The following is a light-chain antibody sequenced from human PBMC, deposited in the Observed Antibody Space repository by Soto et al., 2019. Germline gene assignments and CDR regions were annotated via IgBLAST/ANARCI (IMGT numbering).Light chain of an antibody. CDR3: QQYNSYSRT. J-gene: IGKJ1*01. V-gene: IGKV1-5*03. CDR1: QSISSW. CDR2: KAS. Sequence: DIQMNQSPSTLSASVGDRVTITCRASQSISSWLAWYQQKPGKTPKRLIYKASSLESGVPARFSGSGSGTEFTLTISSLQPDDFATYYCQQYNSYSRTFGQGTKVDIK.